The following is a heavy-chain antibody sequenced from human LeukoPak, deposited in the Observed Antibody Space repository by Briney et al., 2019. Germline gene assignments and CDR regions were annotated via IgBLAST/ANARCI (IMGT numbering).Heavy chain of an antibody. Sequence: PGGSLRLSCAASGFTFSSYWMHWVRQAPGKGLVWVSRINNDGSSTSYADSVKGRFTISRDNAKNTLYLQMNSLRAEDTAVYYCARDSGVGGVPWGYWGQGTLVTVSS. CDR2: INNDGSST. CDR3: ARDSGVGGVPWGY. CDR1: GFTFSSYW. D-gene: IGHD3-10*01. V-gene: IGHV3-74*01. J-gene: IGHJ4*02.